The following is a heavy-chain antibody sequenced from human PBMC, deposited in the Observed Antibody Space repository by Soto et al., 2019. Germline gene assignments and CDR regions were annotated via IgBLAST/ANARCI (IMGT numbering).Heavy chain of an antibody. D-gene: IGHD3-16*01. J-gene: IGHJ3*01. CDR3: TTDWGRGTHYARAFDV. V-gene: IGHV3-15*01. CDR1: GFAFKYAR. CDR2: IRSNIDGATT. Sequence: EVLLVASGGGLVKPGGSLRLSCAASGFAFKYARMTWVRQAPGQGLEWVGHIRSNIDGATTAYAAPVKGRFTISRDEPKNTVDLQMNSLITADTAVHYWTTDWGRGTHYARAFDVWGQGTMVTVSS.